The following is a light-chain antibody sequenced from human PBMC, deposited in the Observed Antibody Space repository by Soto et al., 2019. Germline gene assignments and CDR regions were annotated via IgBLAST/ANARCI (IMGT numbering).Light chain of an antibody. CDR1: SSNIGSNT. J-gene: IGLJ1*01. CDR3: EAWDDSLNGPNYV. Sequence: QSALTQPPSTSGTPGQRFTISCSGSSSNIGSNTVNWYQQLPGTAPKLLIYSNNQRPSGVPDRFSGSKSGTSASLAISGLQSEDEADYYCEAWDDSLNGPNYVFGTGTKVTVL. CDR2: SNN. V-gene: IGLV1-44*01.